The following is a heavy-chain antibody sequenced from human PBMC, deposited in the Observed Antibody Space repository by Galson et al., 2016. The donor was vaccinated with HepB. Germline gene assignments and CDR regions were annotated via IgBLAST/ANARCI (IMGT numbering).Heavy chain of an antibody. CDR2: IYLAGST. D-gene: IGHD2-21*01. V-gene: IGHV3-53*01. CDR3: ARDLSARFDY. Sequence: SLRLSCAASGFPVSDNYMTWVRQAPGKGLECVAVIYLAGSTFYADSVRGRFTISRDDSANILYLQMTSLRAEDTAVYYCARDLSARFDYWGQGTLVTVSS. J-gene: IGHJ4*02. CDR1: GFPVSDNY.